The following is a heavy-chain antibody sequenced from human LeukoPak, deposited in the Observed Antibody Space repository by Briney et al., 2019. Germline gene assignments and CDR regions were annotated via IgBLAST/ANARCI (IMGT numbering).Heavy chain of an antibody. J-gene: IGHJ4*02. D-gene: IGHD6-19*01. Sequence: SETLSLTCAVHGGSFSGYYWSWIRQPPGKGLEWIGEINHSGSTNYNPSLKSRVTISVDTSKNQFSLKLSSVTAADTAVYYCARIIAVAGNDYWGQGTLVTVSS. V-gene: IGHV4-34*01. CDR1: GGSFSGYY. CDR2: INHSGST. CDR3: ARIIAVAGNDY.